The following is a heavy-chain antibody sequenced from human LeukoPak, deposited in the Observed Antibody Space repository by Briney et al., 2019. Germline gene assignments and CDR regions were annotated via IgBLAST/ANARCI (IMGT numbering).Heavy chain of an antibody. CDR2: IRHDANNK. Sequence: GGSLSLSCASSEFTFSSYGRQWVRRAPAGGVGGGTFIRHDANNKYYADSVKGRFTISRDNSKNTLYLQMNSLRVEDTAVYYCAKDRGTFSAGYTHFDHWGQGTLVTVSS. D-gene: IGHD3-10*01. CDR3: AKDRGTFSAGYTHFDH. V-gene: IGHV3-30*02. CDR1: EFTFSSYG. J-gene: IGHJ4*02.